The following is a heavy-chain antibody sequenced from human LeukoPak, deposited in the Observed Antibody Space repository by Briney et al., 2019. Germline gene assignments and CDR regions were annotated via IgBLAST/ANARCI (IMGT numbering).Heavy chain of an antibody. D-gene: IGHD3-9*01. V-gene: IGHV1-2*02. Sequence: WASVTVSCKASGYTFTSYYMHWVRQAPGQGLEWMGWINPNHGDTNYAQKFQDRVSMTRDTSISTAYMHLSRLRSADTAVYYCARSPHILTGENFDYWGQGTLLTVSS. CDR1: GYTFTSYY. CDR2: INPNHGDT. J-gene: IGHJ4*02. CDR3: ARSPHILTGENFDY.